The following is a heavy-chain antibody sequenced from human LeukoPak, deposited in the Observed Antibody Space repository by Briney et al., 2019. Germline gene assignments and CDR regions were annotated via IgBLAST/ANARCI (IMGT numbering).Heavy chain of an antibody. V-gene: IGHV3-30*03. CDR2: ISYDGSNK. CDR1: GFTFSSYG. D-gene: IGHD6-25*01. Sequence: TGGSLRLSCAASGFTFSSYGMHWVRQAPGKGLEWVAVISYDGSNKYYADSVKGRFTISRDNSKNTLYLQMNSLRAEDTAVYYCARGDGPSQRRLAPSGDYGMDVWGQGTTVTVSS. J-gene: IGHJ6*02. CDR3: ARGDGPSQRRLAPSGDYGMDV.